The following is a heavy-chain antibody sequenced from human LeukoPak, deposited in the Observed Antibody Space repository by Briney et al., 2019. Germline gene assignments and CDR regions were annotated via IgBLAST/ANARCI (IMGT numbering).Heavy chain of an antibody. CDR1: GGSISSNSYY. J-gene: IGHJ5*02. CDR2: IYYSGST. V-gene: IGHV4-39*01. Sequence: PSRTLSLTCTVSGGSISSNSYYWGWFRHPPGKGLEWIGSIYYSGSTYYTTSLKSLVTISADTSKNQFSLKRSSVTAADRAVYFCAPGSKHGRRGSWFDPWGQGTLVTVSS. CDR3: APGSKHGRRGSWFDP. D-gene: IGHD1-26*01.